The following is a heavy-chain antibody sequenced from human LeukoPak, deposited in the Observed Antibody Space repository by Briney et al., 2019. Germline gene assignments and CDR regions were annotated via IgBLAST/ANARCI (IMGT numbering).Heavy chain of an antibody. CDR2: ISSSGSTI. CDR1: GFTFSSHE. V-gene: IGHV3-48*03. D-gene: IGHD3-10*01. J-gene: IGHJ4*02. CDR3: ARGVWFGELSFDY. Sequence: PGGSPRLSCAASGFTFSSHEMNWVRPAPGKGLEWVSYISSSGSTIYYADSVKGRFTISRDNAKNSLYLQMNSLRAEDTAVYYCARGVWFGELSFDYWGQGTLVTVSA.